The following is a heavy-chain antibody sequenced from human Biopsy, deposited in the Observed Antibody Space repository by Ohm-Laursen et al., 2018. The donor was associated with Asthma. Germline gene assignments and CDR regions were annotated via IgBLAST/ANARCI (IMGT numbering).Heavy chain of an antibody. V-gene: IGHV1-69*01. J-gene: IGHJ6*02. D-gene: IGHD5-12*01. Sequence: SSVKVSCKASGGSFSNFAISWVRQAPRQGLEWMGGLIPGLGSADYAQMFEGRVTITADESTSTAYMELSSLRSEDTAVYYCARGYSGSDRIVYYYSGMEVWGQGTTVTVSS. CDR3: ARGYSGSDRIVYYYSGMEV. CDR2: LIPGLGSA. CDR1: GGSFSNFA.